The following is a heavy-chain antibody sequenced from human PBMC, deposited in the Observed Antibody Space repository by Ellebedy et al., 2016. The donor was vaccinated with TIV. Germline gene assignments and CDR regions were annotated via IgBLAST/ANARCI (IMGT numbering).Heavy chain of an antibody. CDR3: ARGKIAVPGAD. D-gene: IGHD2/OR15-2a*01. CDR1: GFTFSSYA. Sequence: GGSLRLSCAASGFTFSSYAMSWVRQAPGKGPEWVADIEHDGVEKFYVDSVKGRFTISRDNAKNSVYLQMNTLRADDTAVYHCARGKIAVPGADWGQGTLVTVSS. V-gene: IGHV3-7*01. CDR2: IEHDGVEK. J-gene: IGHJ4*02.